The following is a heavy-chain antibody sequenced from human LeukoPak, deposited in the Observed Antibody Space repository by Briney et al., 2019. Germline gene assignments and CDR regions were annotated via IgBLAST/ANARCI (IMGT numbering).Heavy chain of an antibody. CDR1: GGSISSYY. CDR2: IYYSGST. D-gene: IGHD5-24*01. CDR3: ARGNTEMATKHCYFDL. J-gene: IGHJ2*01. Sequence: KPSETLSLPCTVAGGSISSYYWSWIRQPPGKGLEWIGYIYYSGSTNYNPSLKSRVTISVDTSKNQFSLKLSSVTAADTAVYYCARGNTEMATKHCYFDLWGRGTLVTVSS. V-gene: IGHV4-59*01.